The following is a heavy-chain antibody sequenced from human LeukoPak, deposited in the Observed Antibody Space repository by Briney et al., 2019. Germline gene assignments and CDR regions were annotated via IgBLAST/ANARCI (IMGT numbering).Heavy chain of an antibody. Sequence: GGSLRLSCAASGFTFSSYGMSWVRQAPGKGLEWVSAISGSGGSTYYADSVKGRFTISRDNSKNTLYLQMNSLRAEGTAVYYCAASTGYSNFDYWGQGTLVTVSS. CDR1: GFTFSSYG. J-gene: IGHJ4*02. D-gene: IGHD3-9*01. CDR3: AASTGYSNFDY. CDR2: ISGSGGST. V-gene: IGHV3-23*01.